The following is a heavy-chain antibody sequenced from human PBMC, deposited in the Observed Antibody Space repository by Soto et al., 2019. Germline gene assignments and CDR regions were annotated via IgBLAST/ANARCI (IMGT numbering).Heavy chain of an antibody. J-gene: IGHJ4*02. D-gene: IGHD4-17*01. CDR1: GFTFSSYG. V-gene: IGHV3-33*01. CDR3: ARNPRPTYGDYADY. Sequence: QVQLVESGGGVVQPGTSLRLSCAASGFTFSSYGMHWVRQARGKGLEWAAFIRYDGSYKYYGDSVKGRFTISRDNSKNTLYLQMNRLRAEDTAVYYCARNPRPTYGDYADYWGQGTLVTVSS. CDR2: IRYDGSYK.